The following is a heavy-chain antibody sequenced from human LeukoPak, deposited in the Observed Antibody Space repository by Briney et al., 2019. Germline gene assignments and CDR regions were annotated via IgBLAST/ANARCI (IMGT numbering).Heavy chain of an antibody. CDR2: IYYSGST. CDR3: ATLVVPAAMSWFDP. CDR1: GGSISSGGYY. D-gene: IGHD2-2*01. Sequence: SQTLSLTCTVSGGSISSGGYYWSWIRQHPGKGLEWIGYIYYSGSTYYNPSLKSRVTISVDTSKNQFSLKLSSVTAADTAVYYCATLVVPAAMSWFDPWGQGTLVTVS. J-gene: IGHJ5*02. V-gene: IGHV4-31*03.